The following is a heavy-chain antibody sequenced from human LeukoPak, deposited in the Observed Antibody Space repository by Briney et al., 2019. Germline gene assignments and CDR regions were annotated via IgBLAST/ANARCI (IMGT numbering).Heavy chain of an antibody. Sequence: TGGSLRLSCAASGFTFSSYWMHWVRQAPEKGLVWVSRINSDGSSTSYADSVKGRFTISRDNAKNTLYLQMNSLRAEDTAVYYCARGINMIVVGKYGMDVWGQGTTVTVSS. CDR1: GFTFSSYW. CDR3: ARGINMIVVGKYGMDV. J-gene: IGHJ6*02. CDR2: INSDGSST. V-gene: IGHV3-74*01. D-gene: IGHD3-22*01.